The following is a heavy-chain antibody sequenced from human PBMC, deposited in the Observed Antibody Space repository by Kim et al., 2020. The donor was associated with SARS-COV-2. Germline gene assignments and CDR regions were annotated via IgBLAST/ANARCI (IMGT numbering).Heavy chain of an antibody. Sequence: SETLSLTCAVYGGSFSGYYWSWIRQPPGKGLEWIGEINHSGSTNYNPSLKSRVTISVDTSKNQFSLKLSSVTAADTAVYYCARGHDHQMTAQTTWGQGTLVTVSS. CDR3: ARGHDHQMTAQTT. CDR1: GGSFSGYY. V-gene: IGHV4-34*01. CDR2: INHSGST. D-gene: IGHD2-21*02. J-gene: IGHJ4*02.